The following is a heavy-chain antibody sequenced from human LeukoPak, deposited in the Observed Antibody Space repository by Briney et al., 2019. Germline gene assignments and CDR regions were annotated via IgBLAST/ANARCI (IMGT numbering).Heavy chain of an antibody. V-gene: IGHV6-1*01. CDR3: ARELGATVVNYGMDV. D-gene: IGHD4-23*01. CDR2: TYYRSKWYN. J-gene: IGHJ6*02. CDR1: GDSVSRNSVS. Sequence: SQTLSLTCAISGDSVSRNSVSWNWIRQSPSRGLEWLGRTYYRSKWYNDYAVSVESRVTINPDTSKNQLSLKLTSVTAADTAVYYCARELGATVVNYGMDVWGQGTTVTVSS.